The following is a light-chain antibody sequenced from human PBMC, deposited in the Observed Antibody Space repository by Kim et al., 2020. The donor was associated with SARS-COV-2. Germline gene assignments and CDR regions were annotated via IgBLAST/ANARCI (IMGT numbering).Light chain of an antibody. CDR1: SSDVGGYNY. CDR3: SSYAGSNHLV. V-gene: IGLV2-8*01. J-gene: IGLJ2*01. CDR2: EVI. Sequence: QSVLTQPPYASGSPGQSVTISCTGTSSDVGGYNYVSWYQHHPGKAPQLMIYEVIKRPSGVPDRFSGSRSGNTASLTVSGLQADDEAVYFCSSYAGSNHLVFGGGTQLTVL.